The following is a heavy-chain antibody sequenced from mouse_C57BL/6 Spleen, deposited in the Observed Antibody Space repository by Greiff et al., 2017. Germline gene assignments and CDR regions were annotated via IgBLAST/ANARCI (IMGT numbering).Heavy chain of an antibody. V-gene: IGHV14-2*01. J-gene: IGHJ4*01. D-gene: IGHD1-1*01. CDR1: GFNIKDYY. CDR3: ARWGYYYGSSYAMDY. CDR2: IDPEDGET. Sequence: VHVKQSGAELVKPGASVKLSCTASGFNIKDYYMHWVKQRTEQGLEWIGRIDPEDGETKYAPKFQDKATITADTSSNTAYLQLSSLTSEDTAVYYCARWGYYYGSSYAMDYWGQGTSVTVSS.